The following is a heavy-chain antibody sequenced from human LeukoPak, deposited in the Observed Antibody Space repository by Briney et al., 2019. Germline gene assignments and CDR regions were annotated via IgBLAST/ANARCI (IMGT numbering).Heavy chain of an antibody. CDR1: GGSISSGSYY. Sequence: SQTLSLTCTVSGGSISSGSYYWSWIRQPAGKGLEWIGRIYTSGSTHYNPSLKSRVTISVDTSKNQFSLKLSSVTAADTAVYYCARDAMSYLDYWGQGTLVTVSS. CDR2: IYTSGST. J-gene: IGHJ4*02. CDR3: ARDAMSYLDY. V-gene: IGHV4-61*02.